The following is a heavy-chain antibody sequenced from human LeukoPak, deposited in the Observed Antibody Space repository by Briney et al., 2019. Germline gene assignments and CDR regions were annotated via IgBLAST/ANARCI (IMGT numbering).Heavy chain of an antibody. CDR1: GFNFSSYS. Sequence: GGSLRLSCAASGFNFSSYSMNWVRQAPGKGLEWVSSISSSSSFRYYADSVKGRFTISRDNSKNTLYLQMNSLRAEDTAVYYCAKDQAFGGVIATYFDYWGQGTLVTVSS. V-gene: IGHV3-21*04. CDR3: AKDQAFGGVIATYFDY. D-gene: IGHD3-16*02. CDR2: ISSSSSFR. J-gene: IGHJ4*02.